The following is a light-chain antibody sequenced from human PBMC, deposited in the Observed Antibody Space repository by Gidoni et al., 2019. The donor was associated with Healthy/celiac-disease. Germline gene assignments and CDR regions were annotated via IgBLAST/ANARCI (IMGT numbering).Light chain of an antibody. J-gene: IGLJ3*02. V-gene: IGLV1-51*01. CDR2: DNN. CDR1: SSNIGNNY. CDR3: RTWDSSLSAGV. Sequence: QPVLTQPPSVSAAPGQKVTLSCSGSSSNIGNNYVSWYQQLPGTAPKLLIYDNNKRPSGIPDRFSGSKSGTSATLGITGLQTGDEADYYCRTWDSSLSAGVFGGGTKLTVL.